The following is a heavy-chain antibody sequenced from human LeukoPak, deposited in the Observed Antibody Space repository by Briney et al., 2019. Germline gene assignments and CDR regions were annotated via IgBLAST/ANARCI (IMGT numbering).Heavy chain of an antibody. V-gene: IGHV3-15*01. Sequence: GGSLRLSCAASGFTFSSYNMNWVRQAPGKGLEWVGRIKSETDGGTRDYAAPVKGRFFISRDDSENTLYLQMNSLQTEDTAVYYCTTYLGYCSGGSCFSGAFDIWGQGTMVTVSS. CDR1: GFTFSSYN. D-gene: IGHD2-15*01. CDR2: IKSETDGGTR. CDR3: TTYLGYCSGGSCFSGAFDI. J-gene: IGHJ3*02.